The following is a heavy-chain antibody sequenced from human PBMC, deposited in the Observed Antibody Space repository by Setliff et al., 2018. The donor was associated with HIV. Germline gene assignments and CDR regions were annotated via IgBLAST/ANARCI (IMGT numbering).Heavy chain of an antibody. CDR2: IKQDGSEK. D-gene: IGHD7-27*01. CDR1: GFTVTTYW. V-gene: IGHV3-7*01. CDR3: VRHIDRWGAIDY. Sequence: LRLSWAASGFTVTTYWMSWVRQAPGKGLEWVANIKQDGSEKYYLDSVKGRFTISRDNAKNSLYLQMNSLRAEDTAVYYCVRHIDRWGAIDYWGQGTLVTVSS. J-gene: IGHJ4*02.